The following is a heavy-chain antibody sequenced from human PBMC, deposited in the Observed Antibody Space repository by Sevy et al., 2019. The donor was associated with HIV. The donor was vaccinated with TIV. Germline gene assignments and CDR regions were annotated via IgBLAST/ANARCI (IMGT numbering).Heavy chain of an antibody. CDR1: GFTFSTYT. D-gene: IGHD3-10*01. J-gene: IGHJ3*02. Sequence: GGSLRLSCAASGFTFSTYTMNWVRQAPGKGLEWVSSISGSSNYIYYADSLKGRFTISSDNAKNSLYLQMNSLGAEDTALYYCARPYGSGSWEAFDIWGQGTMVTVSS. V-gene: IGHV3-21*01. CDR3: ARPYGSGSWEAFDI. CDR2: ISGSSNYI.